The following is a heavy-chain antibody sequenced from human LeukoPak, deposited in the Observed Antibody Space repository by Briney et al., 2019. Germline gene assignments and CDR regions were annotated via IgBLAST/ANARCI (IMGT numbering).Heavy chain of an antibody. J-gene: IGHJ3*02. CDR3: AREVDVSLWFGEGRVALDI. CDR1: GFTFDDYT. CDR2: ISWDGGST. V-gene: IGHV3-43*01. D-gene: IGHD3-10*01. Sequence: GGSLRLSCAASGFTFDDYTMHWVRQAPGKGLEWVSLISWDGGSTYYADSVKGRFTISRDNSKNSQYLQMNSLRAEDTALYYCAREVDVSLWFGEGRVALDIWGQGTMVTVSS.